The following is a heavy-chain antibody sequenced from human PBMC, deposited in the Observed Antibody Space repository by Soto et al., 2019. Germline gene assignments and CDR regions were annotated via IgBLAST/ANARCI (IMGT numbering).Heavy chain of an antibody. Sequence: PSETLSLTCAVYGGSFSGYYWSWIRQPPGKGLEWIGEINHSGSTNYNPSLKSRVTISVDTSKNQFSLKLSSVTAADTAVYDCARANTAYYYYYYGMDVWGQGTTVTVS. J-gene: IGHJ6*02. V-gene: IGHV4-34*01. CDR3: ARANTAYYYYYYGMDV. CDR1: GGSFSGYY. D-gene: IGHD5-18*01. CDR2: INHSGST.